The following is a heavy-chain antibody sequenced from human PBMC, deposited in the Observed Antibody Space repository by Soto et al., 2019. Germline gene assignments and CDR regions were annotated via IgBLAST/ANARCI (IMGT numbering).Heavy chain of an antibody. CDR1: GYTFTNYF. Sequence: QVQLLQSGAEVKKPGASVKVSCKASGYTFTNYFIHWVRQAPGQGLESLGWINLNTGGSVSAQTFRGGVTMTSDTSMSTAYMELRSLRIDDPTIYFCARGTLAGPAPADLFDYSLGVWGQGTTVTVST. D-gene: IGHD4-4*01. V-gene: IGHV1-2*02. J-gene: IGHJ6*01. CDR2: INLNTGGS. CDR3: ARGTLAGPAPADLFDYSLGV.